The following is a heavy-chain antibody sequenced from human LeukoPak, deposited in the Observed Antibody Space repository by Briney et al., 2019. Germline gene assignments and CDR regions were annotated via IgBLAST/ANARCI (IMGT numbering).Heavy chain of an antibody. CDR3: AKGGCRGTCNPLAY. CDR2: SGDSDGST. Sequence: GGSLRLSCAASGFTFSGSGMSWAPQPQEKGREGISSSGDSDGSTYYADSLKGRFTISRDNSKNTLYLQMNNLRAEDTAVYYCAKGGCRGTCNPLAYWGQGALVTVSP. J-gene: IGHJ4*02. D-gene: IGHD2-15*01. V-gene: IGHV3-23*01. CDR1: GFTFSGSG.